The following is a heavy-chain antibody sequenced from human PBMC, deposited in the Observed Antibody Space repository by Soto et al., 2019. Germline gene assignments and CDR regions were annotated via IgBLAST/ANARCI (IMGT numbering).Heavy chain of an antibody. Sequence: ASVKVSCKSSCYTFTSYVISWVRQAPGQGLELMVWISSYNGNTNYAQKLQVIVTITTDTSTSTSYIELRSLRSDYTAVYYCAREGYSSGWHPGDYWGQGTLVTVSS. CDR3: AREGYSSGWHPGDY. V-gene: IGHV1-18*01. CDR1: CYTFTSYV. D-gene: IGHD6-19*01. CDR2: ISSYNGNT. J-gene: IGHJ4*02.